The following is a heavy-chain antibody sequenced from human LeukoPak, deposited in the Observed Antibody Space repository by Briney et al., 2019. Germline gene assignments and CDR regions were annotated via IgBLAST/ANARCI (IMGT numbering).Heavy chain of an antibody. CDR1: GYSISSGYY. D-gene: IGHD3-22*01. V-gene: IGHV4-38-2*02. CDR2: IYHSGST. J-gene: IGHJ4*02. CDR3: ARGHEVFRYYDSSGYGYYFDY. Sequence: PSETLSLACTVSGYSISSGYYWGWIRQPPGKGLEWIGSIYHSGSTYYNPSVKSRVTISVDTSKNQFSLKLSSVTAADTAVYYCARGHEVFRYYDSSGYGYYFDYWGQGTLVTVSS.